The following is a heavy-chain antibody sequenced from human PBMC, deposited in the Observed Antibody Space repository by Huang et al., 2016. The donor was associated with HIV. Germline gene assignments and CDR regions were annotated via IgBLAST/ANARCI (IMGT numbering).Heavy chain of an antibody. Sequence: QVQLVQSGPEVKKPGASVKVSCQTSGYIFSNYDINWVRQAPGQGLQWMGWLNPNIGKTAYGQNFQGRVTLTRSTSTGAAYMVLNSLTSQDTAVYYCARLTSGWYHDYWGQGTLVTVSS. D-gene: IGHD6-19*01. CDR1: GYIFSNYD. J-gene: IGHJ4*02. CDR3: ARLTSGWYHDY. V-gene: IGHV1-8*01. CDR2: LNPNIGKT.